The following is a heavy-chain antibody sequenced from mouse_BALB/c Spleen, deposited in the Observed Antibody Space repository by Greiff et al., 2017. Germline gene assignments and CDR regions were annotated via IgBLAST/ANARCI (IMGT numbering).Heavy chain of an antibody. CDR1: GFTFSSFG. CDR3: ARGYYGSSRYFDV. J-gene: IGHJ1*01. V-gene: IGHV5-17*02. CDR2: ISSGSSTI. D-gene: IGHD1-1*01. Sequence: EVQLVESGGGLVQPGGSRKLSCAASGFTFSSFGMHWVRQAPEKGLEWVAYISSGSSTIYYADTVKGRFTISRDNPKNTLFLQMTSLRSEDTAMYYCARGYYGSSRYFDVWGAGTTVTVSS.